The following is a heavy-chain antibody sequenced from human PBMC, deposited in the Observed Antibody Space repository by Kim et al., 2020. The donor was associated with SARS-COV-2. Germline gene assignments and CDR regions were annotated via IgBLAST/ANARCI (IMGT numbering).Heavy chain of an antibody. V-gene: IGHV4-39*07. J-gene: IGHJ4*02. CDR1: GGSISSSSYY. Sequence: SETLSLTCTVSGGSISSSSYYWGWIRQPPGKGLEWIGSIYYSGSTYYNPSLKSRVTISVDTSKNQFSLKLSSVTAADTAVYYCARDNYSSGWYTYFDYWGQGTLVTVSS. D-gene: IGHD6-19*01. CDR2: IYYSGST. CDR3: ARDNYSSGWYTYFDY.